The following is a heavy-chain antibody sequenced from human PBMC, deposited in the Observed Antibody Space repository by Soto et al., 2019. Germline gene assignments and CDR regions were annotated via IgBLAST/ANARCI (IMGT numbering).Heavy chain of an antibody. CDR3: ARHLGRIQLWLRVYYFDY. J-gene: IGHJ4*02. CDR2: IYYSGST. Sequence: PSETLSLTCTVSGGSISSSSYYWGWIRQPPGKGLEWIGSIYYSGSTYYNPSLKSRVTISVDTSKNQFSLKLSSVTAADTAVYYCARHLGRIQLWLRVYYFDYWGQGTLVTVSS. V-gene: IGHV4-39*01. CDR1: GGSISSSSYY. D-gene: IGHD5-18*01.